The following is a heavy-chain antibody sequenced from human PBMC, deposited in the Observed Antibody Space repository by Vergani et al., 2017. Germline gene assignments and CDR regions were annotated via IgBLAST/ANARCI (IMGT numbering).Heavy chain of an antibody. CDR3: ARVGVDDILPYYYYMDV. CDR1: GFRFDDYA. D-gene: IGHD3-9*01. CDR2: ISWNSGII. J-gene: IGHJ6*03. Sequence: EVQLVESGGGLVQPGRSLRLSCAASGFRFDDYAMHWVRQAPGKGLEWVSGISWNSGIIGYADSVKGRFTISRDNAKNSLYLQMNSLRAEDTAVYYCARVGVDDILPYYYYMDVWGKGTTVTVSS. V-gene: IGHV3-9*01.